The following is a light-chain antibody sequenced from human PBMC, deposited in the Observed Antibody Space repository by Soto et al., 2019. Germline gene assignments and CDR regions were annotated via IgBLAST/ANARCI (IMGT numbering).Light chain of an antibody. CDR3: QQFNGFPT. J-gene: IGKJ5*01. V-gene: IGKV1-13*02. CDR2: DAS. CDR1: QGISNA. Sequence: AIQLTQSPSSLSASAGDTVTITCRASQGISNALAWYQQIPGKPPKLLIYDASTLESGVPSRFSGSGSGTDFTLTISSLQPGDFATYYCQQFNGFPTFGQGTRLEIQ.